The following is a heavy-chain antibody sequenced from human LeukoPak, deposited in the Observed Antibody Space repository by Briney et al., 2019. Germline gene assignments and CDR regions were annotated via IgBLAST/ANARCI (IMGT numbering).Heavy chain of an antibody. D-gene: IGHD4-23*01. V-gene: IGHV1-18*01. Sequence: ASVKVSCKASGGTFSSYAISWVRQAPGQGLEWMGWISAYNGNTNYAQKLQGRVTMTTDTSTSTAYMELRSLRSEDTAVYYCTRETPSRYFDYWGQGTLVTVSS. CDR3: TRETPSRYFDY. CDR2: ISAYNGNT. J-gene: IGHJ4*02. CDR1: GGTFSSYA.